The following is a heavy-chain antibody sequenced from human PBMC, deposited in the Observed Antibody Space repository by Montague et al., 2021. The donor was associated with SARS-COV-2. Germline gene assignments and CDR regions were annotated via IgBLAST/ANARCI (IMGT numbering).Heavy chain of an antibody. Sequence: SETLSLTCSVSGYFIGTGYYWGWIRQSPGNRLEWIGSIYLHGNAYYNPSLNSRVTISLGTSNNQFSLRLTSVTTSDAAVYYCARGRVTRAGFDYWGQGIRVIVSS. CDR2: IYLHGNA. CDR3: ARGRVTRAGFDY. V-gene: IGHV4-38-2*02. CDR1: GYFIGTGYY. D-gene: IGHD2-21*02. J-gene: IGHJ4*02.